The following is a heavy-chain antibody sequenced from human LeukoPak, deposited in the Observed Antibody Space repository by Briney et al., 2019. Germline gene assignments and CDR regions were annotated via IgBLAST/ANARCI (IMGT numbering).Heavy chain of an antibody. CDR3: AVDLSGSEDY. D-gene: IGHD3-10*01. Sequence: GGSLRLSCAASGFIFSNYGMNWVRQAPGKGLDWVSSISGSGSSTYYAESVKGRVTISRDNSQNTLYLQMNSLRAEDTAIYYCAVDLSGSEDYWGQGTLVTVSS. V-gene: IGHV3-23*01. CDR2: ISGSGSST. CDR1: GFIFSNYG. J-gene: IGHJ4*02.